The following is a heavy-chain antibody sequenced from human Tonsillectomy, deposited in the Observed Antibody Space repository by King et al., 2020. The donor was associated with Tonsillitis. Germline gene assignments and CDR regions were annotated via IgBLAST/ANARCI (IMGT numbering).Heavy chain of an antibody. J-gene: IGHJ3*02. D-gene: IGHD6-13*01. Sequence: QLVQSGAEVKKPGASVKVSCKASGYTLTDYYMHWVRQAPGQGLEWSGWRNAKSGGTNYAQKFQGRVTRTRDKSFSTAYMELSRVRSDDTAVDYCARDPSRGAATADDAFDIWGQGTMVTVS. V-gene: IGHV1-2*02. CDR3: ARDPSRGAATADDAFDI. CDR1: GYTLTDYY. CDR2: RNAKSGGT.